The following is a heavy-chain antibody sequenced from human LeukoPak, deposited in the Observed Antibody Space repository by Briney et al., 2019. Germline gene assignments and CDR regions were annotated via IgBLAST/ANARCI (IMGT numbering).Heavy chain of an antibody. J-gene: IGHJ4*02. Sequence: SETLSLTCAVSGGSISSSNWWSWVRQPPGKGLEWIGEIYHSGSTNYNPSLKSRVTISVDKSKNQFSLKLSSVTAADTAVYYCARGLYDSSESYFDYWGQGTLVTVSS. D-gene: IGHD3-22*01. CDR1: GGSISSSNW. CDR3: ARGLYDSSESYFDY. V-gene: IGHV4-4*02. CDR2: IYHSGST.